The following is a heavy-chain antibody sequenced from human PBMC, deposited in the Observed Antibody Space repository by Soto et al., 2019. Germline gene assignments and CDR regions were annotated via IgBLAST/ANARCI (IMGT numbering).Heavy chain of an antibody. D-gene: IGHD6-6*01. CDR2: INSDGSST. CDR3: ARDDSSSSFVSSNCFDP. CDR1: GFTFTSYW. J-gene: IGHJ5*02. V-gene: IGHV3-74*01. Sequence: GGSLTLSCAASGFTFTSYWMHWVRQAPGKGLVWVSRINSDGSSTSYADSVKGRFTISRDNAKNTLYLQMNSLRAEDTAAYYGARDDSSSSFVSSNCFDPWGQGTLVTVSS.